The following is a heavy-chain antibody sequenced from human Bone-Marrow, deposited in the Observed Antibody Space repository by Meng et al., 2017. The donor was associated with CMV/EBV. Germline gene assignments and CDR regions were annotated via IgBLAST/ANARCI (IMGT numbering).Heavy chain of an antibody. CDR3: ARVTGVGDIVVVPAATNPDDAFDI. CDR1: GYSFTSYW. D-gene: IGHD2-2*01. Sequence: GGSLRLSCKGSGYSFTSYWIGWVRQMPGKGLEWMGIIYPGDSDTRYSPSFQGQVTISADKSISTAYLQWSSLKASDTAMYYCARVTGVGDIVVVPAATNPDDAFDIWGQGTMVTVSS. J-gene: IGHJ3*02. CDR2: IYPGDSDT. V-gene: IGHV5-51*01.